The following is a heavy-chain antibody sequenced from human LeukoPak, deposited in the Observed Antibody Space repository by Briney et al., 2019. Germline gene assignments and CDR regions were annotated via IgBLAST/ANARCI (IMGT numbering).Heavy chain of an antibody. Sequence: SETLSLTCTVSGRSISSYYWSWIRQPPGKGLEWIGYIYYSGSTNYNPSLKSRVTISVDTSKNQFSLKLSSVTAADTAVYYCAREMGYGGNSRAFDIWGQGTMVTVSS. V-gene: IGHV4-59*01. D-gene: IGHD4-23*01. CDR3: AREMGYGGNSRAFDI. J-gene: IGHJ3*02. CDR2: IYYSGST. CDR1: GRSISSYY.